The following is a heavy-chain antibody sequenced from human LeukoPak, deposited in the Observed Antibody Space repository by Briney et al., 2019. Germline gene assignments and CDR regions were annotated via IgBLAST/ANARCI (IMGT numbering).Heavy chain of an antibody. Sequence: SETLSLTCTVSGGSINSYYWSWIRQPPGKGLEWIGYIHYSGSTNYNPSLKSRVTISVDTSKNQFSLKLSSVTAADTAVYYCARESLYYDSSGRGNYYFDYWGQGTLVTVSS. CDR3: ARESLYYDSSGRGNYYFDY. CDR1: GGSINSYY. CDR2: IHYSGST. V-gene: IGHV4-59*01. D-gene: IGHD3-22*01. J-gene: IGHJ4*02.